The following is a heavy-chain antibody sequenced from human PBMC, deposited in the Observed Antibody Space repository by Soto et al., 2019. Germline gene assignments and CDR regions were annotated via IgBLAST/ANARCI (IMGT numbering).Heavy chain of an antibody. CDR2: IYHSGST. V-gene: IGHV4-30-2*01. CDR1: CGSISSGGYS. Sequence: QLQLQESGSGLVKPSQTLSLTCAVSCGSISSGGYSWSWIRQPPGKGLEWIGYIYHSGSTYYNPYLTSRVTISVDRSKNQFSLKLSSVTAADTAVYYCASAGGLGAVAADYWGQGTLVTVSS. J-gene: IGHJ4*02. D-gene: IGHD6-19*01. CDR3: ASAGGLGAVAADY.